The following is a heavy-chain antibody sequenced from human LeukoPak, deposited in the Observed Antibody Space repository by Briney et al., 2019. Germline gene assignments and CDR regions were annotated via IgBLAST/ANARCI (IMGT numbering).Heavy chain of an antibody. CDR3: ARETQRRPSDILTGSNPPGV. CDR1: GYTFTSYY. CDR2: INPSGGST. D-gene: IGHD3-9*01. Sequence: ASVKVSCKASGYTFTSYYMHWVRQAPGQGLEWMGIINPSGGSTSYAQKFQGRVTITADESTSTAYMELSSLRSEDTAVYYCARETQRRPSDILTGSNPPGVWGQGTLVTVSS. J-gene: IGHJ4*02. V-gene: IGHV1-46*01.